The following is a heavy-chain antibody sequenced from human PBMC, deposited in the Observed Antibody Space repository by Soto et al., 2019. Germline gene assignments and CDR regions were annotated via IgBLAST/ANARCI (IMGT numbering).Heavy chain of an antibody. CDR3: AHSPRITMYDY. D-gene: IGHD3-10*02. V-gene: IGHV2-5*02. CDR1: GFSLSTNGVG. J-gene: IGHJ4*02. Sequence: QITLKESGPTLVKPTQTLTLTCTFSGFSLSTNGVGVGWIRQPPGKALEWLALIYWDDDKRYSPSLKSRLTITKDTSRNRVVLTMTNMDPVDTATYYCAHSPRITMYDYWGQGTLVTVSS. CDR2: IYWDDDK.